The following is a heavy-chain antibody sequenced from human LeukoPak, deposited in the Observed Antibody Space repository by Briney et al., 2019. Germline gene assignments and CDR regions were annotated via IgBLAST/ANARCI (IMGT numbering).Heavy chain of an antibody. Sequence: GGSLRLSCAASKFTFSTFAMHWVRQAPGKGLEWVSGISGSGVDTFYADSVKGRFTISRDNFKNTLYLQMKSLRAEDTAVYFCAREPGYSIGWGIDFWGQGTLVTVSS. J-gene: IGHJ4*02. D-gene: IGHD6-19*01. V-gene: IGHV3-23*01. CDR2: ISGSGVDT. CDR3: AREPGYSIGWGIDF. CDR1: KFTFSTFA.